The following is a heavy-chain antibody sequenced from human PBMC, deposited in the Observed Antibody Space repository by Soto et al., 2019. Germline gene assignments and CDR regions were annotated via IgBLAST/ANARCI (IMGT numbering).Heavy chain of an antibody. V-gene: IGHV3-23*01. CDR1: GFTFSSYA. Sequence: GGSLRLSCAASGFTFSSYAMSWVRQAPGKGLEWVSAISGSGGSTYYADSVKGRFTISRDNPKNTLYLQMNSLRAEDTAVYYCAKDVVRGVISPEYFQHWGQGTLVTVSS. CDR2: ISGSGGST. J-gene: IGHJ1*01. D-gene: IGHD3-10*01. CDR3: AKDVVRGVISPEYFQH.